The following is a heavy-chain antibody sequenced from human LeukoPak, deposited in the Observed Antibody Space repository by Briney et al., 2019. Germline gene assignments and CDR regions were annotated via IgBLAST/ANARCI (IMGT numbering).Heavy chain of an antibody. CDR2: IYYSGST. V-gene: IGHV4-31*03. CDR1: GGSISSGGYY. CDR3: ARVDFGVVIDY. D-gene: IGHD3-3*01. J-gene: IGHJ4*02. Sequence: TLSLTCTVSGGSISSGGYYWSWIRQHPGKGLEWIGYIYYSGSTYYNPSLKSRVTISVDTSKNQFPLKLSSVTAADTAVYYCARVDFGVVIDYWGQGTLVTVSS.